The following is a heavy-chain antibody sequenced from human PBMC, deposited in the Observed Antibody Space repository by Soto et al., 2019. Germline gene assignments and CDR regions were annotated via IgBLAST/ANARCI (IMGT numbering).Heavy chain of an antibody. CDR2: IIPIFGTA. V-gene: IGHV1-69*13. J-gene: IGHJ5*02. CDR1: GGTFSSYA. CDR3: VGRYCSGGSCYSRQLISTFDP. Sequence: SVKVSCKASGGTFSSYAISWVRQAPGQGLEWMGGIIPIFGTANYAQKFQGRVTITADESTSTAYMELSSLRSEDTAVYYCVGRYCSGGSCYSRQLISTFDPWGQGTLVTVSS. D-gene: IGHD2-15*01.